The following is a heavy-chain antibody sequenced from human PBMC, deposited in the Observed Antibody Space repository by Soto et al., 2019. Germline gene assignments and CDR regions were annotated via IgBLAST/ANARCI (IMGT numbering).Heavy chain of an antibody. D-gene: IGHD3-16*01. CDR2: INHSGST. J-gene: IGHJ4*02. V-gene: IGHV4-34*01. Sequence: SETLSLTCAVYGGSFSGYHWSWIRQPPGKGLEWIGEINHSGSTNYNPSLKSRVTISVDTSKNQFSLKLSSVTAADTAVYYCERGPSEGGVDYWGQGTMVTV. CDR3: ERGPSEGGVDY. CDR1: GGSFSGYH.